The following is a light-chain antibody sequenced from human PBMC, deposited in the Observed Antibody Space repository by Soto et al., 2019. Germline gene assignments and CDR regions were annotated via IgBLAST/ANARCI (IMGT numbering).Light chain of an antibody. CDR2: DAS. J-gene: IGKJ3*01. Sequence: DIQMTQSPSSLSASIGDRVTITCQASQDISNYLNWYQEKPGKAPKVLIYDASNLETGVPSRFSGGGYGTDFTFTISSLQHEDIETYYCQHYNNLLGTLGPGTKVDIK. CDR1: QDISNY. V-gene: IGKV1-33*01. CDR3: QHYNNLLGT.